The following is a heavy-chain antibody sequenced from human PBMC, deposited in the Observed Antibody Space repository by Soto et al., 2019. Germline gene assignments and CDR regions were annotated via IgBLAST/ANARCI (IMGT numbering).Heavy chain of an antibody. CDR1: GFKFRNYA. CDR3: VKVVGASEPAY. J-gene: IGHJ4*02. Sequence: PGGSLRLSCAASGFKFRNYAMHWARQAPGKGLEFVSGISSDGSTTYYADSVQGRFTISRDNSNDTVYLQMSSLRVDDTAVYYCVKVVGASEPAYWGQGTLVTVSS. CDR2: ISSDGSTT. D-gene: IGHD1-26*01. V-gene: IGHV3-64D*06.